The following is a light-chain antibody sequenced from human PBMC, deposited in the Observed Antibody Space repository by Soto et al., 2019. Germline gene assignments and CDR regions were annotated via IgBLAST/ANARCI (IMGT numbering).Light chain of an antibody. J-gene: IGKJ1*01. CDR1: QSVSST. CDR3: QQYNNWPRT. Sequence: EIVMTQSPATLSVSPGERATLSCRASQSVSSTLAWYQQKPGQAPRLLIYVASTRATGIPARFSGSGSGTEFTLTISSLQSEDFAVYFCQQYNNWPRTFGQGTKGDIK. V-gene: IGKV3-15*01. CDR2: VAS.